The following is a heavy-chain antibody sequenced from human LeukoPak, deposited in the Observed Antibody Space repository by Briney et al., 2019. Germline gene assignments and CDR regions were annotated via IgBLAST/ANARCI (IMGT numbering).Heavy chain of an antibody. J-gene: IGHJ5*02. CDR3: ARHSHYYDSSGYYYWGSYNWFDP. Sequence: PSETLSLTCTVSGGSISSSRYSWGWIRQPPGKGLEWIGSIYYSGCTYYNPSLKSRVTISVDTSKNQFSLKLSSVTAADTAVYYCARHSHYYDSSGYYYWGSYNWFDPWGQGTLVTVSS. CDR1: GGSISSSRYS. CDR2: IYYSGCT. V-gene: IGHV4-39*01. D-gene: IGHD3-22*01.